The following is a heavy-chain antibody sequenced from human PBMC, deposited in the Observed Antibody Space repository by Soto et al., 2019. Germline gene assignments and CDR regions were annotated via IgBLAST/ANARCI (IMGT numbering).Heavy chain of an antibody. V-gene: IGHV1-8*01. J-gene: IGHJ6*03. D-gene: IGHD1-7*01. CDR1: GYTFTSYD. CDR2: MNPNSGNT. CDR3: ATSHYYYYYMDV. Sequence: QVPLVQSGAEVKKPGASVKVSCKASGYTFTSYDINWVRQATGQGLEWMGWMNPNSGNTGYAQKFQGRVTMTRNTSISTAYMQLSSLRSEDTAVYYCATSHYYYYYMDVWGKGTTVTVSS.